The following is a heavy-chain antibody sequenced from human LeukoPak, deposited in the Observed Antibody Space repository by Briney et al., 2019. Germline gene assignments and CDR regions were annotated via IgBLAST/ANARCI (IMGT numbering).Heavy chain of an antibody. J-gene: IGHJ4*02. V-gene: IGHV5-51*01. CDR2: IYPGDSDT. Sequence: GESLKISCKGSGYSFTSYWIGWVRQMPGKGLEWMGIIYPGDSDTRYSLSFQGQVTISADKSISTAYLQWSSLKASDTAMYYCAIQSDFWSGHHDYWGQGTLVTVSS. CDR1: GYSFTSYW. D-gene: IGHD3-3*01. CDR3: AIQSDFWSGHHDY.